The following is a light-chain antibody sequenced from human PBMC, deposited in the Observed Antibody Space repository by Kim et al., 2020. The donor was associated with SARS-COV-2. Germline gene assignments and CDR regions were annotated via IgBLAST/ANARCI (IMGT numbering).Light chain of an antibody. J-gene: IGLJ3*02. CDR3: SSYTSSRV. CDR2: DVS. V-gene: IGLV2-14*01. CDR1: SSDVGGYNY. Sequence: QSALTQPASVSGSPGQSITISCTGTSSDVGGYNYVSWYQQHPGKAPTLMIYDVSKRHSGVSNRFSGSKSGNTASLTISGLQAEDEADYYCSSYTSSRVFGGGTQLTVL.